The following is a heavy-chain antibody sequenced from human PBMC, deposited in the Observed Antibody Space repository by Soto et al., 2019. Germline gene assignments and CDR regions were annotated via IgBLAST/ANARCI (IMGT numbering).Heavy chain of an antibody. CDR2: INAGNGNT. D-gene: IGHD2-21*01. V-gene: IGHV1-3*01. CDR3: AITLVVTTQTYN. CDR1: GYTFTSYA. J-gene: IGHJ1*01. Sequence: GASVKVSCKASGYTFTSYAMHWVRQAPGQRLEWMGWINAGNGNTKYSQKFQGRVTITRDTSASTAYMELSSLRTEDTAVYYCAITLVVTTQTYNWGNYTLVTISS.